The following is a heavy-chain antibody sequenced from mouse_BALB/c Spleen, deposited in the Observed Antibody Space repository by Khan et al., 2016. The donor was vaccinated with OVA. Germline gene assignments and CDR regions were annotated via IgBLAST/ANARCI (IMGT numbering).Heavy chain of an antibody. CDR1: GYTFTSYW. CDR2: INPSTGYT. CDR3: AASILVYYSIDY. Sequence: VQLQESGAELAKPGASVKMSCKASGYTFTSYWMHWVKQRPGQGLEWIGYINPSTGYTEYNQKFKDKATLTTDKSSSTAYMQLSSLTSEDSAVYYCAASILVYYSIDYWGQGTSVTVSS. V-gene: IGHV1-7*01. J-gene: IGHJ4*01. D-gene: IGHD6-1*01.